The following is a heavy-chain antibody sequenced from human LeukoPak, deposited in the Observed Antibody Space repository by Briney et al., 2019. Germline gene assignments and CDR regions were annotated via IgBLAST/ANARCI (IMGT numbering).Heavy chain of an antibody. CDR1: GFTFSIYA. V-gene: IGHV3-23*01. CDR3: ARDRPNYYGSDGHYYRRDGDY. CDR2: ITSRGEST. D-gene: IGHD3-22*01. J-gene: IGHJ4*02. Sequence: GGSLRLSCAASGFTFSIYAMSWVRQAPGQGLQWVSSITSRGESTWYVDSVKGRFTITRDNSENTLYLQMHSLRAEDTAVYYCARDRPNYYGSDGHYYRRDGDYWGRGTLVSVSS.